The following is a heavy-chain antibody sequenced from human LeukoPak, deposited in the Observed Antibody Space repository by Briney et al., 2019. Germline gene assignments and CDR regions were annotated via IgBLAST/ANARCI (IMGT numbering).Heavy chain of an antibody. D-gene: IGHD2-15*01. CDR1: GGSFSGYY. V-gene: IGHV4-34*01. Sequence: SETLSLTCAVYGGSFSGYYWSWIRQPPGKGLELIGEINHSGSTNYNPSLKSRVTISVDTSKNQFSLNLSSVTAADTAVYYCARILLGYCSGGSCLNLYYFDYWGQGTLVTVSS. CDR2: INHSGST. J-gene: IGHJ4*02. CDR3: ARILLGYCSGGSCLNLYYFDY.